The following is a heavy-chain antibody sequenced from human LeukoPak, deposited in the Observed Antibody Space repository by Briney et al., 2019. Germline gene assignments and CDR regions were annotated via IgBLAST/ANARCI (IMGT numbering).Heavy chain of an antibody. CDR3: TTDYYGSGSYYNQGNY. CDR1: GFTFSNAW. D-gene: IGHD3-10*01. V-gene: IGHV3-15*01. J-gene: IGHJ4*02. CDR2: IKSKTDGGTT. Sequence: GGSLRLSCAASGFTFSNAWMSWVRQAPGKGLEWVGRIKSKTDGGTTDYAAPVKGRFTISRDDSKNTLYLQMNSLKTEDTAVYYCTTDYYGSGSYYNQGNYWGQGTLVTASS.